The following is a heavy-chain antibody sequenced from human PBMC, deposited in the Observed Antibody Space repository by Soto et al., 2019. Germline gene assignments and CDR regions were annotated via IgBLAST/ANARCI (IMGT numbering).Heavy chain of an antibody. CDR2: LYYNGVKV. CDR1: GITLSSSE. CDR3: ARDTVVIISDSVQYHYGMDV. V-gene: IGHV3-48*03. D-gene: IGHD3-22*01. J-gene: IGHJ6*02. Sequence: EESGGGLVQPGGSLSLKCVASGITLSSSEMQWVRQFQGKGLVWVSSLYYNGVKVHYAYSVKGRFAVSRDNAKNSVYLQMNGLRFEETAVYYCARDTVVIISDSVQYHYGMDVLGRGTAVCVS.